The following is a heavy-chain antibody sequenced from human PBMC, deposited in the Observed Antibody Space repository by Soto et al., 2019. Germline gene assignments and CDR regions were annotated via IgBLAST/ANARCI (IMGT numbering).Heavy chain of an antibody. V-gene: IGHV4-30-4*01. J-gene: IGHJ4*02. CDR1: GGSISSGDYY. Sequence: SETLSLTCTVSGGSISSGDYYWSWIRQPPGKGLEWIGYIYYSGSTYYNPSLKSRVTISVDTSKNQFSLKLSSVTAADTAVYYCAGDLCLVGIWSGYHRYYGLDYWGQGTLVTVSS. CDR3: AGDLCLVGIWSGYHRYYGLDY. CDR2: IYYSGST. D-gene: IGHD3-3*01.